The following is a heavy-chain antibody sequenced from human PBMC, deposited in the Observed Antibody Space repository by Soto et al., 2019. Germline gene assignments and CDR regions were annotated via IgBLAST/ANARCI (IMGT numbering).Heavy chain of an antibody. V-gene: IGHV3-48*03. J-gene: IGHJ5*02. Sequence: GGSLRLSCAASGFTFSSYEMNWVRQAPGKGLEWVSYISSSGSTIYYADSVKGRFTISRDNAKNSLYLQMNSLRAEDTAVYYCARKGGRILEWLNWFDPWGQGTLVTVSS. CDR1: GFTFSSYE. D-gene: IGHD3-3*01. CDR2: ISSSGSTI. CDR3: ARKGGRILEWLNWFDP.